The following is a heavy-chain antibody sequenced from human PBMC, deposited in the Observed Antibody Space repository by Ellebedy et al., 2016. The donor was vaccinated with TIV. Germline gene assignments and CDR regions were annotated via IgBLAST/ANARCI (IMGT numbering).Heavy chain of an antibody. CDR1: GYTFTSYG. D-gene: IGHD3-10*01. CDR2: ISAHNGNT. Sequence: AASVKVSCKASGYTFTSYGISWVRQAPGQGLEWMGWISAHNGNTNYAQKVQGRVTMTTDTYTSTAYMELRSLRSDDTAVYYGARDVVVWFGESGLDYWGQGTLVTVSS. V-gene: IGHV1-18*01. J-gene: IGHJ4*02. CDR3: ARDVVVWFGESGLDY.